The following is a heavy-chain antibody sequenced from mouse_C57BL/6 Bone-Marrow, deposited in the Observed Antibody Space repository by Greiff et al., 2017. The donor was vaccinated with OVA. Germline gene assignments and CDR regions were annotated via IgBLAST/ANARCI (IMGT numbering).Heavy chain of an antibody. CDR3: ARSDSSYVLFDY. CDR2: INPNNGGT. J-gene: IGHJ2*01. D-gene: IGHD1-1*01. CDR1: GYTFTDYN. V-gene: IGHV1-18*01. Sequence: VQLQQSGPELVKPGASVKIPCKASGYTFTDYNMDWVKQSHGKSLEWIGDINPNNGGTIYNQKFKGKATLTVDKSSSTAYMELRSLTSEDTAVYYCARSDSSYVLFDYWGQGTTLTVSS.